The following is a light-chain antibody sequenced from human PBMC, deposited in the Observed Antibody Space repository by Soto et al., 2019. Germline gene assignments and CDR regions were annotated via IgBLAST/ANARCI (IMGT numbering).Light chain of an antibody. CDR2: GAS. V-gene: IGKV3-20*01. J-gene: IGKJ1*01. CDR1: QSISNSY. CDR3: HQYGTSPRT. Sequence: EIVLTQSPGTLSLSPGERATLSCRASQSISNSYLAWYQQKPGQAPRPLNYGASTRATGIPDRFSGSGSGTDFTLTTSRLEPEDFAVYDWHQYGTSPRTFGQGTKVEIK.